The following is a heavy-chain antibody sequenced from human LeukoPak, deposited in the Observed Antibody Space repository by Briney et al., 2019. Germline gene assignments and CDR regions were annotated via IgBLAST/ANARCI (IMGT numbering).Heavy chain of an antibody. D-gene: IGHD2-21*02. V-gene: IGHV4-34*01. CDR1: GGSFSGYY. CDR3: ARVPFGGDYGNYYYYYGMDV. Sequence: SETLSLTCAVYGGSFSGYYWSWIRQPPGKGLEWIGEINHSGSTNYNPSLKSRVTISVDTSKNQFSLKLSSVTAADTAVYYCARVPFGGDYGNYYYYYGMDVWGQGTTVTVSS. CDR2: INHSGST. J-gene: IGHJ6*02.